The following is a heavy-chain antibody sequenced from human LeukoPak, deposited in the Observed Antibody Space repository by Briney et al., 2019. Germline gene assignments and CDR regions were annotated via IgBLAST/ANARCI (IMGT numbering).Heavy chain of an antibody. D-gene: IGHD6-13*01. V-gene: IGHV3-30*04. CDR3: ARDLEYSSSWYRGIDY. J-gene: IGHJ4*02. CDR1: GFTFSSYA. Sequence: GRSLRLSCAASGFTFSSYAMHWVRQAPGKGLEWVAVISYDGSNKYYADSVKGRFTISRDNSKSTLYLQMNSLRAEDTAVYYCARDLEYSSSWYRGIDYWGQGTLVTVSS. CDR2: ISYDGSNK.